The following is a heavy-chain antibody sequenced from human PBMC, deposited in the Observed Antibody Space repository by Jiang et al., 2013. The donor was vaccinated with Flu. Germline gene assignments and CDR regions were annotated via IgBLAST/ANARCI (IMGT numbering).Heavy chain of an antibody. D-gene: IGHD2-15*01. Sequence: NWVRQAPGQGLEWMGWINTNTGNPTYAQGFTGRFVFSLDTSVSTAYLQISSLKAEDTAVYYCAREVGRVVAATRSSVYYYGMDVWGQGTTVTVSS. CDR3: AREVGRVVAATRSSVYYYGMDV. CDR2: INTNTGNP. V-gene: IGHV7-4-1*02. J-gene: IGHJ6*02.